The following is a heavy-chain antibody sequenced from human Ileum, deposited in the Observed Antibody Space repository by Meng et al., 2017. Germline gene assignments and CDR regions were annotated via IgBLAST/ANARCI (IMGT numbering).Heavy chain of an antibody. Sequence: GESLKISCEASGFIFSDYEMKWVRQAPGKGLEWVSYIDEGGSGRYYADAVRGRFTVSRDNAKNSLFLEMTSLRVEDTGVYYCAREWGSEVAMDVWGQGTTVTVSS. CDR2: IDEGGSGR. CDR3: AREWGSEVAMDV. V-gene: IGHV3-48*03. CDR1: GFIFSDYE. J-gene: IGHJ6*02. D-gene: IGHD3-16*01.